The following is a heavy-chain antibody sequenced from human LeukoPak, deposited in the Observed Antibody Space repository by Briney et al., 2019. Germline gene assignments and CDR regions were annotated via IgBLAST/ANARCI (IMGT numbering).Heavy chain of an antibody. Sequence: PSETLSLTCAVDGGSFSGYYWSWIRQPPGKGLEWIGSIYYSGSTYYNPSLKTRVTISVDTSKNQFSLKLSSVTAADTAVYYCASLIYDFWSGYYLDYWGQGTLVTVSS. V-gene: IGHV4-34*01. CDR2: IYYSGST. J-gene: IGHJ4*02. CDR1: GGSFSGYY. D-gene: IGHD3-3*01. CDR3: ASLIYDFWSGYYLDY.